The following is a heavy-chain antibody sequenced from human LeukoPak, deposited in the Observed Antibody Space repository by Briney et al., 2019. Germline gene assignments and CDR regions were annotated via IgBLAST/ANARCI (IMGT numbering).Heavy chain of an antibody. J-gene: IGHJ4*02. V-gene: IGHV3-7*01. CDR3: AMVRGSSWYEGSGYFDY. CDR2: IKQDGSEK. Sequence: QPGGSLRLSCAASGLTFSRYWMSWVRQAPGKGLEWVANIKQDGSEKYYVDSVKGRFTISRDNAKNSLYLQMNSLRAEDTAVYYCAMVRGSSWYEGSGYFDYWGQGTLVTVSS. D-gene: IGHD6-13*01. CDR1: GLTFSRYW.